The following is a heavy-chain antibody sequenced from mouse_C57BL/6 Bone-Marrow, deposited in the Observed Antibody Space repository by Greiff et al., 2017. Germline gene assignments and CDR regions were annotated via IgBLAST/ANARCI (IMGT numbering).Heavy chain of an antibody. CDR2: IDPSDSET. CDR1: GYTFTSYW. J-gene: IGHJ4*01. Sequence: AQLQQPGAELVRPGSSVKLSCKASGYTFTSYWMHWVKQRPIQGLEWIGNIDPSDSETLYNQKFKDKATLTVDKSSRSAYMQLSSLTSEDSAVYYCARLSYYAMDYWGQETSVTVTS. CDR3: ARLSYYAMDY. V-gene: IGHV1-52*01.